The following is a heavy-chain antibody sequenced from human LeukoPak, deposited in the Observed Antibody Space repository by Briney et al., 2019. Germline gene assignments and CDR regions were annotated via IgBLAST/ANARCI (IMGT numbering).Heavy chain of an antibody. CDR2: VKEDGSEK. Sequence: GGSLRLSCEASGFTYSESWMTWVRQAPGKGLEWVASVKEDGSEKYYVDSVKGRFTISRDNARNSLYLQMNSLRAEDTAVYYCARHRAGYHLDWWGQGTLVTVSS. CDR3: ARHRAGYHLDW. J-gene: IGHJ4*02. D-gene: IGHD3-9*01. CDR1: GFTYSESW. V-gene: IGHV3-7*01.